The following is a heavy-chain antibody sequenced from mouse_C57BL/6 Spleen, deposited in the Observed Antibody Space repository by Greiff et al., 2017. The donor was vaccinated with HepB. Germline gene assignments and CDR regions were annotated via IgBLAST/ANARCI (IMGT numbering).Heavy chain of an antibody. Sequence: EVQLQQSGPELVKPGASVKISCKASGYSFTGYYMNWVKQSPEKSLEWIGEINPSTGGTTYNQKFKAKATLTVDKSSSTAYMQLKSLTSEDSAVYYGARGGIYYGSRYAMDYWGQGTSVTVSS. V-gene: IGHV1-42*01. CDR3: ARGGIYYGSRYAMDY. J-gene: IGHJ4*01. CDR2: INPSTGGT. D-gene: IGHD1-1*01. CDR1: GYSFTGYY.